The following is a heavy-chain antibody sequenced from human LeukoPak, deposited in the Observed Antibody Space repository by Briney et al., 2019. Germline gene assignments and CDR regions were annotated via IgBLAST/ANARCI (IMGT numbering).Heavy chain of an antibody. CDR2: ISYDGSNK. CDR1: GFTFSSYA. D-gene: IGHD4-17*01. CDR3: ARVATVTTFLFAFDI. J-gene: IGHJ3*02. Sequence: PGRSLRLSCAASGFTFSSYAMHWVRQAPGKGLEWVAVISYDGSNKYYADSVKGRFTISRDDSKNTLYLQMNSLRAEDTAVYYCARVATVTTFLFAFDIWGQGTMVTVSS. V-gene: IGHV3-30-3*01.